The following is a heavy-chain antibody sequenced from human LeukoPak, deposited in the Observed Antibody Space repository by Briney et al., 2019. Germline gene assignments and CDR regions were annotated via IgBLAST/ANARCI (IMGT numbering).Heavy chain of an antibody. CDR2: INTKTGAT. CDR3: ARGEERITMVRGVIIN. Sequence: ASVKVSCKAFGYKLTDNWIHWVRQAPGQGLEWMGWINTKTGATNIAQKFQGRVTMTRDTSTSTVYMELSSLRSEDTAVYYCARGEERITMVRGVIINWGQGTLVTVSS. J-gene: IGHJ4*02. CDR1: GYKLTDNW. D-gene: IGHD3-10*01. V-gene: IGHV1-2*02.